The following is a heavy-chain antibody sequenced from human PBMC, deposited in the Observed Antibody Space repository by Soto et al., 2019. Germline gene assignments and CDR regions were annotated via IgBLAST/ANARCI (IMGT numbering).Heavy chain of an antibody. J-gene: IGHJ4*02. CDR3: AHGSGWLSDY. D-gene: IGHD6-19*01. CDR2: IYWNDDN. V-gene: IGHV2-5*01. Sequence: QITLKESGPTLVKPTQTLTLTCTFSGFSLSSDAVGVNWIRQPPGKAVEWLALIYWNDDNRYSPSLSSRHTITKDTSKNQVVLTMTNMDPVDTATYYCAHGSGWLSDYGGQGILVTVSS. CDR1: GFSLSSDAVG.